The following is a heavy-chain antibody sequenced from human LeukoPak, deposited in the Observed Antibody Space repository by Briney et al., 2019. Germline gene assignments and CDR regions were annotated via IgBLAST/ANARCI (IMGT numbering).Heavy chain of an antibody. Sequence: GASVKVSCKASGYTFTSYGISWVRQAPGQGLEWMGWISAYNGNTNYAQMLQGRVTMTTDTSTSTAYMELRSLRSDDTAVYYCATLPAGSGSYLGAFDIWGQGTMVTVSS. J-gene: IGHJ3*02. CDR3: ATLPAGSGSYLGAFDI. CDR2: ISAYNGNT. D-gene: IGHD3-10*01. CDR1: GYTFTSYG. V-gene: IGHV1-18*01.